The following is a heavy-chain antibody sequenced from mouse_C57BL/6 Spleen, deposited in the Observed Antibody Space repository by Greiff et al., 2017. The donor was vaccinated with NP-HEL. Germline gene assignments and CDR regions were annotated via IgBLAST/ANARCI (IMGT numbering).Heavy chain of an antibody. CDR2: IYPGDGDT. J-gene: IGHJ2*01. Sequence: QVQLQQSGAELVKPGASVKISCKASGYAFSSYWMNWVKQRPGKGLEWIGQIYPGDGDTNYNGKFKGKATLTADKSSSTAYMQLSSLTSEDSAVYFCASFSMSFGSFDYWGQGTTLTVSS. D-gene: IGHD3-1*01. CDR1: GYAFSSYW. V-gene: IGHV1-80*01. CDR3: ASFSMSFGSFDY.